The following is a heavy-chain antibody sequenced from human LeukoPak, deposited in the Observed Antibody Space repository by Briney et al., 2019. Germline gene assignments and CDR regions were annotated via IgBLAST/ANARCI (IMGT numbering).Heavy chain of an antibody. CDR1: GYTFTSYG. D-gene: IGHD3-16*01. CDR3: ARAPLHYDYVWGSPADV. CDR2: ISAYNGNT. V-gene: IGHV1-18*01. Sequence: ASVKVSCKASGYTFTSYGISWVRQAPGQGLEWMGWISAYNGNTNYAQKFQGRVTMTRNTSISTAYMELSSLRSEDTAVYYCARAPLHYDYVWGSPADVWGQGTTVTVSS. J-gene: IGHJ6*02.